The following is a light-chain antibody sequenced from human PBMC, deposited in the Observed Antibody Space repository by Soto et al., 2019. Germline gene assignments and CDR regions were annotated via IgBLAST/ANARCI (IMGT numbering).Light chain of an antibody. CDR1: QGLTNNY. Sequence: EIVLTQSPGTLSLSPGERATLSCRASQGLTNNYLAWYQPKSGLAPRLLIYAASIRATGIPDRFSGSGSETDFTLIISRLETEDFAVYYCQQDGSSLPVTFGGGANVEFK. V-gene: IGKV3-20*01. CDR2: AAS. J-gene: IGKJ4*01. CDR3: QQDGSSLPVT.